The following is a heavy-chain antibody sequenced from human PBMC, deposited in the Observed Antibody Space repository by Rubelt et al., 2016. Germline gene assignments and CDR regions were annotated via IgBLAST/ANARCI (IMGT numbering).Heavy chain of an antibody. D-gene: IGHD1-26*01. CDR2: ISASNGNT. Sequence: QVQLVQSGAEVKKPGASVKVSCQASGYTFTTYGINWVRQAPGQGLEWMGWISASNGNTNHAQKLQGRVTMTTDTATSTAYMELRSLRSDDTAVYYCAREAYSGRYPLIDYWGQGTLVTVSS. CDR1: GYTFTTYG. J-gene: IGHJ4*02. CDR3: AREAYSGRYPLIDY. V-gene: IGHV1-18*01.